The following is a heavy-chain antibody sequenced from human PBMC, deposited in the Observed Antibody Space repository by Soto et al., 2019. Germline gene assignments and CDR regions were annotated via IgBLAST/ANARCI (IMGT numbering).Heavy chain of an antibody. Sequence: PGGSLRLSCAASGFTFSSYAMHWVRQAPGKGLEWVAVISYDGSNKYYADSVKGRFTISRDNSKNTLYLQMNSLRAEDTAVYYCEPEYYFDYWGQGTLVTVSS. CDR3: EPEYYFDY. J-gene: IGHJ4*02. D-gene: IGHD3-10*01. CDR2: ISYDGSNK. V-gene: IGHV3-30-3*01. CDR1: GFTFSSYA.